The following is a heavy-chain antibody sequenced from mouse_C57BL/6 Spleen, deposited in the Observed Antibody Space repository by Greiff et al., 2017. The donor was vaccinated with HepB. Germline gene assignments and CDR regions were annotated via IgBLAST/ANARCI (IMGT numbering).Heavy chain of an antibody. V-gene: IGHV1-59*01. J-gene: IGHJ3*01. CDR1: GYTFTSYW. D-gene: IGHD2-4*01. Sequence: QVQLKQSGAELVRPGTSVKLSCKASGYTFTSYWMHWVKQRPGQGLEWIGVIDPSDSYTNYNQKFKGKATLTVDTSSSTAYMQLSSLTSEDSAVYYCARGGYYDYVPFAYWGQGTLVTVSA. CDR3: ARGGYYDYVPFAY. CDR2: IDPSDSYT.